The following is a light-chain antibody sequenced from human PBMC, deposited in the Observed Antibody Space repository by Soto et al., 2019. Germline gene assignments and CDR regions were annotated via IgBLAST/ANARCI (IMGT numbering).Light chain of an antibody. V-gene: IGKV1-16*01. CDR3: QQYQRYPPS. CDR2: GAT. Sequence: DIQMTPSPSSLSASIGDSVTIVCRASEGINNYLAWFQQKPGKAPKSLMYGATYLQSGVPSRLSGSEFGTEVSLTISSLQPEDIATYYCQQYQRYPPSFGGVTKVDIK. J-gene: IGKJ4*01. CDR1: EGINNY.